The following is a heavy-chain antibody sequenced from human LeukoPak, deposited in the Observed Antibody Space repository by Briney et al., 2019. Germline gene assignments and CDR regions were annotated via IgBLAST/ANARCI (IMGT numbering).Heavy chain of an antibody. CDR2: SHSSGGS. CDR1: RVPLSGSSFY. D-gene: IGHD1-26*01. J-gene: IGHJ4*02. V-gene: IGHV4-61*05. Sequence: PSETLFLTCTVSRVPLSGSSFYSGWFRQTPEKGLEWMGHSHSSGGSSYYPSLKRRLTLSIDTSRNQLSLKLPSVTAANTAVYFCARLGSYHDFWGQGALVTVSS. CDR3: ARLGSYHDF.